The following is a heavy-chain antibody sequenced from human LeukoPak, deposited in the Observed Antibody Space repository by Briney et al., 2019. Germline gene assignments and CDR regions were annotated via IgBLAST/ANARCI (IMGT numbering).Heavy chain of an antibody. V-gene: IGHV4-59*11. CDR1: GVSIRRHY. J-gene: IGHJ6*04. CDR2: IYSDGDT. CDR3: VREYGGGGPWSGTTEGV. Sequence: PSETLSLTRTVSGVSIRRHYWSWIRQPPGKGLEWIGYIYSDGDTNYNPSLKSRVTLSLDTSKNQFSLKLSSVTAADTAVYYCVREYGGGGPWSGTTEGVWGKGTTVTVSS. D-gene: IGHD3-10*01.